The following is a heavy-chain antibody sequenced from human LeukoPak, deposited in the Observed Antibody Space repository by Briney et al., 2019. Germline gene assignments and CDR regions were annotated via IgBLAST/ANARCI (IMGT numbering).Heavy chain of an antibody. Sequence: ASVKVSCKASGYTFTSYGISWVRQAPGQGLEWMGWICAYNGNTNYAQKFQGRVTMTTDTSTSTAYMELRSLRSDDTAVYYCAGSGDIVATKSFDYWGQGTLVTVSS. J-gene: IGHJ4*02. CDR1: GYTFTSYG. CDR2: ICAYNGNT. D-gene: IGHD5-12*01. CDR3: AGSGDIVATKSFDY. V-gene: IGHV1-18*01.